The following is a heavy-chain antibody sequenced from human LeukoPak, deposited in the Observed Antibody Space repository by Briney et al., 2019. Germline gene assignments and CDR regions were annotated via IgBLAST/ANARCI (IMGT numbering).Heavy chain of an antibody. D-gene: IGHD3-10*01. CDR2: ISSNGGST. V-gene: IGHV3-64*01. J-gene: IGHJ6*03. CDR1: GFTFSSYA. CDR3: AKSPKSPAISMVRGVSSYNYYMDV. Sequence: GGSLRLSCAASGFTFSSYAMHWVRQAPGKGLEYVSAISSNGGSTYYANSVKGRFTISRDNSKNTLYLQMNSLRVEDTAVYYCAKSPKSPAISMVRGVSSYNYYMDVWGTGTTVTISS.